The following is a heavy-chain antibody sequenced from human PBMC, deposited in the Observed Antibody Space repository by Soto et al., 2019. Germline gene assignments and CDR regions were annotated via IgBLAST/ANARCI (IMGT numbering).Heavy chain of an antibody. Sequence: EVQLMESGGGLVQPGRSLRLSCAASGFTFDDYAMHWVRQAPGKGLEWVSGISWNSGSIRYADSVKGRFTISRDNAKNSLYLQMNSLRAEDTALYYCAKDNSVGNYYYYMDVWGKGTTVTVSS. D-gene: IGHD5-18*01. V-gene: IGHV3-9*01. CDR1: GFTFDDYA. J-gene: IGHJ6*03. CDR2: ISWNSGSI. CDR3: AKDNSVGNYYYYMDV.